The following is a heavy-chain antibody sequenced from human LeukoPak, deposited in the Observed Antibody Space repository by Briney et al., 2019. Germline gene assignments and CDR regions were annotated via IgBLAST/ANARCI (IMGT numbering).Heavy chain of an antibody. CDR2: ISYDGSNK. V-gene: IGHV3-30*18. CDR1: GFTFSSYG. CDR3: AKDGDVLLWFGNDY. J-gene: IGHJ4*02. D-gene: IGHD3-10*01. Sequence: GSLRLSCAASGFTFSSYGMHWVRQAPGKGLEWVAVISYDGSNKYYADSVKGRFTISRDNSKNTLYLQMNSLRAEDTAVYYCAKDGDVLLWFGNDYWGQGTLVTVSS.